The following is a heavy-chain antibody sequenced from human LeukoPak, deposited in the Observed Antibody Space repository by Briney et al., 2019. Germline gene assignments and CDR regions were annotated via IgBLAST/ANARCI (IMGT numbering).Heavy chain of an antibody. CDR2: ISWNSGSI. Sequence: GGSLRLSCAASGFTFDDYAMHWVRQAPGKGLEWVSGISWNSGSIGYADSVKGRFTISRDNAKNSLYLRMNSLRAEDTALYYCAKVGFSGALDAFDIWGQGTMVTVSS. CDR3: AKVGFSGALDAFDI. J-gene: IGHJ3*02. D-gene: IGHD7-27*01. V-gene: IGHV3-9*01. CDR1: GFTFDDYA.